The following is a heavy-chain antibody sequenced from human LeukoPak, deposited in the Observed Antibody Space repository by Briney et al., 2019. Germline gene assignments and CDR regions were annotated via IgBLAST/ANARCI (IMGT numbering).Heavy chain of an antibody. D-gene: IGHD2-21*02. CDR3: ATGLGRGMTAMSDAFDI. J-gene: IGHJ3*02. Sequence: GASVKVSCKASGGTFSSYTINWVRQAPGQGLEWMGGIIPIFGTANYAQKFQGRVTITADESTSTAYMELSSLRSEDTAVYYCATGLGRGMTAMSDAFDIWGQGTMVTVSS. CDR2: IIPIFGTA. V-gene: IGHV1-69*13. CDR1: GGTFSSYT.